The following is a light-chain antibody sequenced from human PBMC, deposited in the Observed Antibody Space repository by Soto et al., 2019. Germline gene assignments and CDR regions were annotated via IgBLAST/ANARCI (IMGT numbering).Light chain of an antibody. CDR2: DAS. CDR3: PQRSNWPWT. V-gene: IGKV3-11*01. CDR1: QSVSSY. Sequence: EIVLTQSPATLSLSPGERATLSCRASQSVSSYLAWYQQKPGQAPRLLIYDASNRATGIPARFSGSGSGTDFTLTIRSLEPEDCAVYDCPQRSNWPWTFGQGTKVEIK. J-gene: IGKJ1*01.